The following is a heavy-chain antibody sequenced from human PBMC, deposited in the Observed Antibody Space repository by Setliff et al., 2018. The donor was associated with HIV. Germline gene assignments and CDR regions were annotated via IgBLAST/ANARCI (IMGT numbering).Heavy chain of an antibody. CDR1: GFIVSSFW. V-gene: IGHV3-7*01. D-gene: IGHD4-4*01. CDR2: INEDGSER. Sequence: GESPKISCAASGFIVSSFWMNWVRQAPGKGLEWLANINEDGSERNCVDSVKGRFTISKDNAKNSVYLQMNSLRAEDTAVYHCTKGHYTTSGWGQGTLVTVSS. J-gene: IGHJ4*02. CDR3: TKGHYTTSG.